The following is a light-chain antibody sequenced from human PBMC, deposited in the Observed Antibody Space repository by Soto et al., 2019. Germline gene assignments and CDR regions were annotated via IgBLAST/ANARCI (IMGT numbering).Light chain of an antibody. J-gene: IGLJ1*01. V-gene: IGLV2-14*03. CDR1: SSDIGSYDH. CDR3: ISYTDRQSYL. CDR2: AVS. Sequence: QSALTQPASASGSPGQSITISCSGTSSDIGSYDHVAWYQQFPGKSPKLIIYAVSDRPSGVSDRFSGSKSGISASLTISGLQTEDEADYYCISYTDRQSYLFGTGTKVTVL.